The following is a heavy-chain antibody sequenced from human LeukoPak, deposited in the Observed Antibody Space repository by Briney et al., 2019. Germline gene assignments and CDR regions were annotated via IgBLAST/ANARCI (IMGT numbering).Heavy chain of an antibody. CDR3: ARGCYYNYYYYYMDV. D-gene: IGHD2-2*01. V-gene: IGHV3-30-3*01. Sequence: GRSLRLSCAASGFTFSSYAMHWVRQAPGKGLEWVAVISYDGSNKYYADSVKGRFTISRDNSKNTLYLQMNSLRAEDTAVYYCARGCYYNYYYYYMDVWGKGTTVTVSS. CDR1: GFTFSSYA. J-gene: IGHJ6*03. CDR2: ISYDGSNK.